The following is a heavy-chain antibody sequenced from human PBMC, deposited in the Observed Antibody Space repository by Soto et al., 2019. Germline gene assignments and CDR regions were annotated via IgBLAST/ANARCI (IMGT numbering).Heavy chain of an antibody. D-gene: IGHD3-10*01. CDR2: IRSKANSYAT. CDR1: GFTFSGSA. CDR3: TSPLPIRGASDY. J-gene: IGHJ4*02. Sequence: GGSLRLSCAASGFTFSGSAMHWVRQASGKGLEWVGRIRSKANSYATAYAASVKGRFTISRDDSKNTAYLQMNSLKTEDTAVYYCTSPLPIRGASDYWGQGTLVTVSS. V-gene: IGHV3-73*01.